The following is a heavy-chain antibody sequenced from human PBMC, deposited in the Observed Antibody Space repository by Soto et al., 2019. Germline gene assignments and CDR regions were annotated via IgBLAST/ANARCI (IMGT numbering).Heavy chain of an antibody. D-gene: IGHD6-19*01. CDR3: AKDQLTTGYSSGWN. V-gene: IGHV3-30*18. J-gene: IGHJ4*02. CDR2: ISNDGSNK. CDR1: GFIFSSKA. Sequence: GGSLRLSCAASGFIFSSKAMHWVRQAPGKGLEWLAVISNDGSNKYYGNSVKGRFTISRDNSQSTLYLQMDSLRAEDSAVYYCAKDQLTTGYSSGWNWGQGTLVTVS.